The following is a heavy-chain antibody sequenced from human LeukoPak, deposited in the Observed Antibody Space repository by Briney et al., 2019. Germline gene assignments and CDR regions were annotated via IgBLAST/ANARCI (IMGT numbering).Heavy chain of an antibody. CDR2: ISFDGGNK. D-gene: IGHD3-10*01. V-gene: IGHV3-30*18. CDR1: EFTFSIYG. Sequence: PGGSLRLSCAASEFTFSIYGMHWVRQAPGKGLEWVAVISFDGGNKVYADSVKGRVTISRGNSKNTLSLQMNSLRAEDTAVYYCAKEKGSGSYYNYQYGMDVWGQGTTVTISS. CDR3: AKEKGSGSYYNYQYGMDV. J-gene: IGHJ6*02.